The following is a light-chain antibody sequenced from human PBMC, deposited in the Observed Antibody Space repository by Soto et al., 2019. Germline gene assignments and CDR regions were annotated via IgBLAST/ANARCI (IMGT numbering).Light chain of an antibody. Sequence: EIVLTQSPGTLSLSPGERATLSCRASQSVSGTYLAWYQQKPGQAPGLLIYRASSRATGIPDRFSGSGSGTDFTLSISRLEPEDFAVYFCQQYGTSPITFGQGTRLEIK. CDR3: QQYGTSPIT. CDR2: RAS. CDR1: QSVSGTY. J-gene: IGKJ5*01. V-gene: IGKV3-20*01.